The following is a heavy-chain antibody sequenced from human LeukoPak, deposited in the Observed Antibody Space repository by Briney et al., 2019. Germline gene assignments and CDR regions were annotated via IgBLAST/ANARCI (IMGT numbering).Heavy chain of an antibody. J-gene: IGHJ6*02. D-gene: IGHD3-3*01. V-gene: IGHV4-34*01. CDR1: GGSFSGYY. Sequence: PSETLSLTCAVYGGSFSGYYWSWIRQPPGKGLEWIGEINHSGSTNYNPSLKSRVTISVDTSKNQFSLKLSSVTAADTAVYYCARGPYDFWSGYPPVGYYYYYYGMDVWGQGTTVTVSS. CDR2: INHSGST. CDR3: ARGPYDFWSGYPPVGYYYYYYGMDV.